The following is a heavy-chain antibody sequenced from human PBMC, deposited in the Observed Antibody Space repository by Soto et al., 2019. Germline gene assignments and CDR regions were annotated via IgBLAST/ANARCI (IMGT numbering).Heavy chain of an antibody. J-gene: IGHJ6*02. D-gene: IGHD2-15*01. CDR1: GYTFTSYD. V-gene: IGHV1-8*01. CDR2: MNPNSGNT. CDR3: AREVCSGGSCFRMDV. Sequence: QVQLVQSGAEVKKPGASVKVSCKASGYTFTSYDINWVRQATGQGLEWMGWMNPNSGNTGYAQKFQGRVTMTRNTPRSTAYRELSSLRCEDTAVYYCAREVCSGGSCFRMDVWGQGATVTVSS.